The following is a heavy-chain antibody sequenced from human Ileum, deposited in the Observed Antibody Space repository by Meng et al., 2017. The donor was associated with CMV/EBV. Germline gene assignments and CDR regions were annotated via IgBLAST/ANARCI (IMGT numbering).Heavy chain of an antibody. CDR1: RSISNGDYY. CDR3: ARVRVYGSGIGRWFDP. D-gene: IGHD3-10*01. Sequence: RSISNGDYYWSWIRQPPGKGLEWIAYMYYSGSTYYNPSLKSRVSISVDTSKSQFSLRLNSVTAADTAVYYCARVRVYGSGIGRWFDPWGQGTLVTVSS. V-gene: IGHV4-30-4*01. J-gene: IGHJ5*02. CDR2: MYYSGST.